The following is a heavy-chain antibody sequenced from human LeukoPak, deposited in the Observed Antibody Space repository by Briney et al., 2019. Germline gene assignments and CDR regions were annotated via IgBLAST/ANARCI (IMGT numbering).Heavy chain of an antibody. D-gene: IGHD3-22*01. J-gene: IGHJ5*02. V-gene: IGHV4-59*01. CDR1: GGSISSYY. Sequence: PSETLSLTCTVSGGSISSYYWSWIRQPPGKGLEWIGYIYYSGSTNYNPSLKSRATISVDTSKNQFSLKLSSVTAADTAVYYCARDGDYDSSGYYPWGQGTLVTVSS. CDR2: IYYSGST. CDR3: ARDGDYDSSGYYP.